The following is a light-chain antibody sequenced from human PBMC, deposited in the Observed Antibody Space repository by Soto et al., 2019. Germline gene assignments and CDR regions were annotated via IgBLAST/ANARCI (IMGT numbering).Light chain of an antibody. Sequence: QSALTQPASVSGSPGQSITISCTGTSSDVGGYNYVSWYQQHPGKAPKLMIYDVSNRPSGLSNRFSGSKSGNTASLTISGLQAEDEADYYCSSYTSSSTRGVFGGGTKLTVL. CDR1: SSDVGGYNY. CDR3: SSYTSSSTRGV. V-gene: IGLV2-14*01. CDR2: DVS. J-gene: IGLJ2*01.